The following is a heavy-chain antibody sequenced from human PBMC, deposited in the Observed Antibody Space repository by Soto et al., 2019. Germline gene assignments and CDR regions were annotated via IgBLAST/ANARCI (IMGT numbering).Heavy chain of an antibody. Sequence: RTLSYTASGFTLQNYSMASVRQAPGKALEWVSTLIGGNYGTAYSDSVKGRFTVSRDNSKICLYLQMNSLGVEDTGMYFCAKGKSSWDIDWLDAWGQGSLVTVSS. V-gene: IGHV3-23*01. CDR1: GFTLQNYS. CDR2: LIGGNYGT. CDR3: AKGKSSWDIDWLDA. D-gene: IGHD1-26*01. J-gene: IGHJ5*02.